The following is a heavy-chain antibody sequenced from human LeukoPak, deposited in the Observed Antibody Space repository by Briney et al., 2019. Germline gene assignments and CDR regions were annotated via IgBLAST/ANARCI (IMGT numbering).Heavy chain of an antibody. CDR1: GGSFSGYY. D-gene: IGHD2-15*01. CDR3: ARVGGTYAFDI. Sequence: SETLSLTCAVYGGSFSGYYWSWIRQPPGKGLEWIGEINHSGSTNYNPSLKSRVTISVDTSKNQFSLKLSSVTAADTAVYYCARVGGTYAFDIWGQGTTVTVSS. J-gene: IGHJ3*02. V-gene: IGHV4-34*01. CDR2: INHSGST.